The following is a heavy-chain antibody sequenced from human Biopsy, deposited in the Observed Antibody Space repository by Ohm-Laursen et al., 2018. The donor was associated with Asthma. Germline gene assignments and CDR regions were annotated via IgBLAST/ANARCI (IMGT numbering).Heavy chain of an antibody. D-gene: IGHD3-22*01. J-gene: IGHJ5*02. V-gene: IGHV3-23*01. CDR2: ISASGVRT. CDR3: AKITTDRQKANNWFDP. Sequence: SLRLPCAASGFAFNNSSMTWVRQAPGKGLEWVWSISASGVRTFYADSVKGRFTVSRDSSRNTLYLQLSTLRVEDTAVYFCAKITTDRQKANNWFDPWGQGTLVTVSS. CDR1: GFAFNNSS.